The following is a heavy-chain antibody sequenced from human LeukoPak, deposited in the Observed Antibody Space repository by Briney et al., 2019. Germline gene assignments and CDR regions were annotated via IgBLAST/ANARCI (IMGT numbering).Heavy chain of an antibody. Sequence: SETLSLTCAVSGYFISSGYYWGWIRQPPGKGLEWIGSIYHSGSTYYNPSLKSRATISVDTSKNQFSLKLSSVTAADTAVYYCARGRITMVRGVMGQYYFDYWGQGTLVTVSS. CDR1: GYFISSGYY. CDR2: IYHSGST. CDR3: ARGRITMVRGVMGQYYFDY. V-gene: IGHV4-38-2*01. J-gene: IGHJ4*02. D-gene: IGHD3-10*01.